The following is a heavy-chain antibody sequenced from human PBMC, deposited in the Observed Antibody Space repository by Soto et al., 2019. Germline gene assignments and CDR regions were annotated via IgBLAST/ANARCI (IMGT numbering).Heavy chain of an antibody. CDR1: GGSSRSGRYS. CDR2: IYHSGST. Sequence: PXETLSLPSPVSGGSSRSGRYSWSWIRQPPGNGLEWIVDIYHSGSTYYNPPLKSRVTISVDRSKNQFSLKLSSVTAADTAVYYCARGDYYDSSGYPTRAMATNWFDPWCQGTLVTVS. D-gene: IGHD3-22*01. J-gene: IGHJ5*02. CDR3: ARGDYYDSSGYPTRAMATNWFDP. V-gene: IGHV4-30-2*01.